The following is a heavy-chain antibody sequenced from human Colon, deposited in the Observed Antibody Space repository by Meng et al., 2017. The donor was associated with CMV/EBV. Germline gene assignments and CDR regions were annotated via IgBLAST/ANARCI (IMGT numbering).Heavy chain of an antibody. CDR3: AKTIFDSVKSGLGV. CDR2: VSRRGETT. CDR1: GFNFGNYA. V-gene: IGHV3-23*01. J-gene: IGHJ6*02. D-gene: IGHD3-3*01. Sequence: GSLRLSWAASGFNFGNYAMSWVRQAPGKGLEWVSDVSRRGETTYSADSVKGRFSVSRDNSKNMVFLQMTSLTAEDTAIYYCAKTIFDSVKSGLGVWGQGTTVTVSS.